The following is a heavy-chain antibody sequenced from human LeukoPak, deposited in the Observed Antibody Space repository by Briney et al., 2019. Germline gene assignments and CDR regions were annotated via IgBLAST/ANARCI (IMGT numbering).Heavy chain of an antibody. Sequence: GASVKVSCKASGYTFTSYAMHWVRQAPGQRLEWMGYINAGNGNTKYSQRFQGRVTITRDTSASTAYMELSSLRSEDTAVYYCARDRSSSWYYFDYWGQGTLVTVSS. J-gene: IGHJ4*02. CDR1: GYTFTSYA. CDR3: ARDRSSSWYYFDY. D-gene: IGHD6-13*01. V-gene: IGHV1-3*01. CDR2: INAGNGNT.